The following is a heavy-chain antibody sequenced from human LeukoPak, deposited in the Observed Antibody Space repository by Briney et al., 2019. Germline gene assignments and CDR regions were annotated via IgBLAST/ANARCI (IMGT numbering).Heavy chain of an antibody. D-gene: IGHD6-6*01. CDR1: GGSFSGYY. CDR2: INHSGST. V-gene: IGHV4-34*01. Sequence: SETLSLTCAVYGGSFSGYYWSWIRQPPGKGLEWIGEINHSGSTNYTPSLKSRVTISVDTSKNQFSLKLSSVTAADTAVYYCARQRRSSSSGWFDPRGQGTLVTVSS. CDR3: ARQRRSSSSGWFDP. J-gene: IGHJ5*02.